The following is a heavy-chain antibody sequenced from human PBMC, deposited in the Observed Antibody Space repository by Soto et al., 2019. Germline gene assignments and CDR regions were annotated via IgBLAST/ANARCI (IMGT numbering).Heavy chain of an antibody. CDR2: ISGSGGST. CDR3: AKTTKELLWFGDDRYYYYGMDV. Sequence: GVSLRLSCAASGFTFSSYAMSWVRQAPGKGLEWVSAISGSGGSTYYADSVKGRFTISRDNSKNTLYLQMNSLRAEDTAVYYCAKTTKELLWFGDDRYYYYGMDVWGQGTTVTVSS. CDR1: GFTFSSYA. V-gene: IGHV3-23*01. D-gene: IGHD3-10*01. J-gene: IGHJ6*02.